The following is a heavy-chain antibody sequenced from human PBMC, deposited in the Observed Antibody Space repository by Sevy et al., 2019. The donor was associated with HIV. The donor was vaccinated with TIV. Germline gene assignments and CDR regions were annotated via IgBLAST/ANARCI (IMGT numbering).Heavy chain of an antibody. J-gene: IGHJ4*02. CDR2: FDPEDGDPEDGKT. D-gene: IGHD3-22*01. Sequence: ASVKASCKVSGYTLTQFSMHWVRQAPGKGLEWMTTFDPEDGDPEDGKTIYAQKFLGRVTMTEDTSTDTAYMELSSLRSDDTAVYYCATTKDYYDSSGYPFHYWGQGTLVTVSS. CDR3: ATTKDYYDSSGYPFHY. V-gene: IGHV1-24*01. CDR1: GYTLTQFS.